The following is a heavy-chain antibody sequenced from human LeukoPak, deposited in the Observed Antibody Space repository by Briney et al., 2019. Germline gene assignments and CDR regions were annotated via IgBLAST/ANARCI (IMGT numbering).Heavy chain of an antibody. V-gene: IGHV3-48*01. CDR3: ARPPGYTIFGVAY. Sequence: RPGGSLRLSCAASGFTFSSYEMNWVRQAPGKGPEWVSDISSSSSTIYYADSVKGRFTISRDNAKNSLYLQMKSLRAEDTAVYYCARPPGYTIFGVAYWGQGTLVTVSS. D-gene: IGHD3-3*01. J-gene: IGHJ4*02. CDR2: ISSSSSTI. CDR1: GFTFSSYE.